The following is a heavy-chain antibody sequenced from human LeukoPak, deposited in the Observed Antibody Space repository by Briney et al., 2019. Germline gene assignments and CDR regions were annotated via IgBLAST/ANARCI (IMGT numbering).Heavy chain of an antibody. V-gene: IGHV4-30-2*01. Sequence: SETLSLTCAVSGGSISSGGYSWSWIRQPPGKGLEWIGYIYHSGSTYYNPSLKSRVTISVDRSKNQFTLKLSSVTAADTAVYYCARASPSGLTFDYWGQGTLVTVSS. CDR3: ARASPSGLTFDY. J-gene: IGHJ4*02. D-gene: IGHD6-19*01. CDR1: GGSISSGGYS. CDR2: IYHSGST.